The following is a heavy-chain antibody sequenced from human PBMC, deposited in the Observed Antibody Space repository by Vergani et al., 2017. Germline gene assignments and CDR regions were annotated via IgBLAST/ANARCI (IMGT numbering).Heavy chain of an antibody. J-gene: IGHJ3*02. CDR3: ARQTYYYDSSGYGALDI. CDR2: IIPIFGTA. CDR1: GGTFSSYA. V-gene: IGHV1-69*13. D-gene: IGHD3-22*01. Sequence: QVQLVQSGAEVKKPGSSVKVSCKASGGTFSSYAISWVRQAPGQGLEWMGRIIPIFGTANYAQKFQGRVTITADESTSTAYMELSSLRSEDTAVYYCARQTYYYDSSGYGALDIWGQGTMVTVSS.